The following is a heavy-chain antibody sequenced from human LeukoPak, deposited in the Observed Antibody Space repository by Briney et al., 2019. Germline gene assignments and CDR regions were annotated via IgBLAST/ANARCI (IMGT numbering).Heavy chain of an antibody. J-gene: IGHJ4*02. Sequence: PGGSLRLSCAASGFTFSNYWMNWVRQAPGKGLEWVANIKQDGSEKYYVDSVKGRFTISRDNSKNTLYLQMNSLRAEDTAVYYCVNYGSGSYYKVLDWGQGTLVTVSS. CDR3: VNYGSGSYYKVLD. V-gene: IGHV3-7*01. CDR1: GFTFSNYW. D-gene: IGHD3-10*01. CDR2: IKQDGSEK.